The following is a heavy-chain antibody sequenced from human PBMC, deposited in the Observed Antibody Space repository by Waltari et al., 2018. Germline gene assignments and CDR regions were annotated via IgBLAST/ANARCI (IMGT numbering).Heavy chain of an antibody. CDR2: IYYSGRT. CDR1: GGSISSSSYY. J-gene: IGHJ4*02. CDR3: ARAPYGDLTFDY. D-gene: IGHD4-17*01. V-gene: IGHV4-39*07. Sequence: QLQLQESGPGLVKPSETLSLTCTVSGGSISSSSYYWGWIRQPPGKGLECIGSIYYSGRTYYNPSLKSHVTISVDTSKNQFSLKLSSVTAADTAVYYCARAPYGDLTFDYWGQGTLVTVSS.